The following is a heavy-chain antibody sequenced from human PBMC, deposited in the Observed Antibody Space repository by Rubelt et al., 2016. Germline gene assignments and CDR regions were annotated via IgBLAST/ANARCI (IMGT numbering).Heavy chain of an antibody. V-gene: IGHV4-59*01. Sequence: QVQLQESGPGLVKPSETLSLTCTVSGGSISSYYWSWIRQPPGKGLEWIGYIYYSGSTNYNPSLKSRVTISVDTSKNQVSLKLGSVTAADTAVYDCARAKGAVAGTRYFDYWGQGTLVTVSS. CDR3: ARAKGAVAGTRYFDY. CDR1: GGSISSYY. D-gene: IGHD6-19*01. J-gene: IGHJ4*02. CDR2: IYYSGST.